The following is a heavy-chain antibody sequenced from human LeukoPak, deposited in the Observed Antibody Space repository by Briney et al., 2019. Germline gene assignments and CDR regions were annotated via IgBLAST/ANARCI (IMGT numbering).Heavy chain of an antibody. CDR1: GFTFSSYS. Sequence: GGSLRLSCAASGFTFSSYSMNWVRQAPGKGLEWVSSISSSSSYIYYADSVKGRFTISRDNAKNSLYLQMNSLRAEDTAVYYCASSEGEYSSSFDYWGQGTLVTVSS. CDR2: ISSSSSYI. V-gene: IGHV3-21*01. D-gene: IGHD6-6*01. J-gene: IGHJ4*02. CDR3: ASSEGEYSSSFDY.